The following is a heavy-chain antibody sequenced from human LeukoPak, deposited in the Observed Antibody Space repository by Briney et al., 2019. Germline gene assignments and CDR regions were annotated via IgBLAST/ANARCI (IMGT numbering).Heavy chain of an antibody. CDR2: IYYSGST. J-gene: IGHJ4*02. D-gene: IGHD5-24*01. V-gene: IGHV4-59*12. CDR1: GGSISSYY. CDR3: AKGEGARDGYNYEGPFYFDY. Sequence: SETLSLTCTVSGGSISSYYWSWIRQPPGKGLEWIGYIYYSGSTNYNPSLKSRVTISVDTSKNQFSLKLSSMTAADTAVYYCAKGEGARDGYNYEGPFYFDYWGQGTLVTVSS.